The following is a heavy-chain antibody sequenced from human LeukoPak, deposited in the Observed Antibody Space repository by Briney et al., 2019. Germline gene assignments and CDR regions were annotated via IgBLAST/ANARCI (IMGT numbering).Heavy chain of an antibody. CDR3: ARTRHCSSTSCYRVYYHYGMDV. Sequence: SETLSLTCAVYGGSFSGYYWSWIRQPPGKGLEWIGEINHSGSTNYNPSLKSRVTMSVDASKNQFSLKLSSVTAADTAVYYCARTRHCSSTSCYRVYYHYGMDVWGQGTTVTVSS. CDR2: INHSGST. V-gene: IGHV4-34*01. CDR1: GGSFSGYY. J-gene: IGHJ6*02. D-gene: IGHD2-2*02.